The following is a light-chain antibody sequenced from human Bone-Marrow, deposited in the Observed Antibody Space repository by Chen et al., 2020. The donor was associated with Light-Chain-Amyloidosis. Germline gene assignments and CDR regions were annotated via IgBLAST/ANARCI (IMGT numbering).Light chain of an antibody. V-gene: IGLV6-57*01. CDR3: QSYQDRSQGV. Sequence: NFLLTPPHSVSDAPGKTVIISCTRSSGSIATNYVQWYQQRPGSSPTTVIYEDDQRPSGVPDRFSGSIDRSSNSASLTISGLKTEDEADYYCQSYQDRSQGVFGGGTKLTVL. J-gene: IGLJ3*02. CDR1: SGSIATNY. CDR2: EDD.